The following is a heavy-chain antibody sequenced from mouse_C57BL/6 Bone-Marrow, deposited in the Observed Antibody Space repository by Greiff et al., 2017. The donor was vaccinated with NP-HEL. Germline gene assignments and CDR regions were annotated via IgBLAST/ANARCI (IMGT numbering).Heavy chain of an antibody. CDR1: GYSITSGYD. CDR3: AREAYDYFAY. Sequence: EVQLQQSGPGMVKPSQSLSLTCTVTGYSITSGYDWHWIRHFPGNKLEWMGYISYSGSTNYNPSLKSRISITHDTSKNHFFLKLNSVTTEDTATYYCAREAYDYFAYWGQGTLVTVSA. J-gene: IGHJ3*01. CDR2: ISYSGST. V-gene: IGHV3-1*01. D-gene: IGHD2-4*01.